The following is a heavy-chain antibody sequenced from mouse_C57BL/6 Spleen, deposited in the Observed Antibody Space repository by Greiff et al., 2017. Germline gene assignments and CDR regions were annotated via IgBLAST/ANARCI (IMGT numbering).Heavy chain of an antibody. CDR1: GFTFSNYW. V-gene: IGHV6-3*01. CDR2: IRLKSDNYAT. Sequence: EVQLQQSGGGLVQPGGSMKLSCVASGFTFSNYWMNWVRQSPEKGLEWVAQIRLKSDNYATHYAESVKGRFTISRDDSKSSVYLQMNNLRAEDTGIYYCTAYYYGSSLYYAMDYWGQGTSVTVSS. J-gene: IGHJ4*01. CDR3: TAYYYGSSLYYAMDY. D-gene: IGHD1-1*01.